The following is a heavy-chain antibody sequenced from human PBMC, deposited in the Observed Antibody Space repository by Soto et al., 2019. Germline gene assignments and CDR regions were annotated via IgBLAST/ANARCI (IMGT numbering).Heavy chain of an antibody. CDR1: VYSITAGGYY. D-gene: IGHD6-19*01. CDR3: ARMYSSGSGWFHP. V-gene: IGHV4-39*07. Sequence: SETLPLTCFVSVYSITAGGYYWSWILHHPGKGLEWIGSFYSSGSIIYNPSLRSRVSISGDTSSNQFSMSLTSVTAADTARYYCARMYSSGSGWFHPWGQGTLVTVSS. J-gene: IGHJ5*02. CDR2: FYSSGSI.